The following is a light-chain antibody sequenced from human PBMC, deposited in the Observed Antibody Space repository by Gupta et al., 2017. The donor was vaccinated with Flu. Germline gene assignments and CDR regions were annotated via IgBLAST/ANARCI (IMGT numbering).Light chain of an antibody. CDR3: AAWDDSLNGWV. V-gene: IGLV1-44*01. Sequence: QSGSTPPPSPTGPPGQRVFIACSATSSNIGTNPVNWYQHLPGTAPELLIYTNNDRPSGVPDRFSGSKSGTSASLAISGLQSEDEADDYCAAWDDSLNGWVFGGGTKVTVL. CDR2: TNN. CDR1: SSNIGTNP. J-gene: IGLJ3*02.